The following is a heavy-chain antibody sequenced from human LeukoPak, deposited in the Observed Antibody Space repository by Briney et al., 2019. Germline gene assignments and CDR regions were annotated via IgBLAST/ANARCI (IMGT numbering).Heavy chain of an antibody. CDR1: GFTVSSFW. CDR2: ISSDGSNT. J-gene: IGHJ4*02. V-gene: IGHV3-74*01. D-gene: IGHD3-16*01. CDR3: ARNMVTFRGRDY. Sequence: PGGSLRLSCAASGFTVSSFWMHWVRKAPGKGLVWVSRISSDGSNTYYADSVKGRFTISRDNAKNSLYLQMNSLRAEDTAVYYCARNMVTFRGRDYWGQGTRVTVPS.